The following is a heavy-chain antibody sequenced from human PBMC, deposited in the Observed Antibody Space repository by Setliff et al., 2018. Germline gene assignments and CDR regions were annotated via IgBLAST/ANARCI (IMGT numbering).Heavy chain of an antibody. J-gene: IGHJ6*03. V-gene: IGHV4-4*07. CDR2: IYIGGSA. D-gene: IGHD6-19*01. CDR1: GGSISSYY. CDR3: AREQWLDPPGYYYMDV. Sequence: SETLSLTCTVSGGSISSYYWSWIRQPAGKGLEWIGHIYIGGSANYNPSLKSRVTMSIDTSKNQFSLKLNSVTAADMAVYYCAREQWLDPPGYYYMDVWAKGTTVNV.